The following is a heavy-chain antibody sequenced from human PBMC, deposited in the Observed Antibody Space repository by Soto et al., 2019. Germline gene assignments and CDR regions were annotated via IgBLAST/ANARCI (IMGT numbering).Heavy chain of an antibody. Sequence: GGSLRLSCAASGFTCSSYNMSWVRQAPGKGLEWVSTILVGGSTYYPDSVKGRFTISRDNSKNTVFLQMNSLTAGDTAVYYCAKATATGGGAFDICGKGTMVTVSS. J-gene: IGHJ3*02. CDR3: AKATATGGGAFDI. V-gene: IGHV3-23*01. CDR1: GFTCSSYN. CDR2: ILVGGST. D-gene: IGHD2-8*02.